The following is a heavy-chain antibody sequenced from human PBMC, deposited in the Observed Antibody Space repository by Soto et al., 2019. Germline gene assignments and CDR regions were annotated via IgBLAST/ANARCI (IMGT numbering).Heavy chain of an antibody. CDR2: ISYDGSSK. CDR3: ARELTGTYYYYGMDV. Sequence: PGGSLRLSCAASGFTFSSYAMHWVRQAPGKGLEWVAVISYDGSSKYYADSVKGRFTISRDNSKNTLYLQMNSLRAEDTAVYYCARELTGTYYYYGMDVWGQGTTVTVSS. D-gene: IGHD1-7*01. V-gene: IGHV3-30-3*01. J-gene: IGHJ6*02. CDR1: GFTFSSYA.